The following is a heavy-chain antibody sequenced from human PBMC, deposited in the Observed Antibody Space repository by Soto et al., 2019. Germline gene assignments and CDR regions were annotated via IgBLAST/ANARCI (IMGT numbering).Heavy chain of an antibody. J-gene: IGHJ5*02. V-gene: IGHV4-30-2*01. CDR1: GGSITTNDYS. CDR3: ARGYHCDATTCYAQPRFGP. Sequence: PSETLSLTCDVSGGSITTNDYSWNWIRQPPXKGLEWIGYIYHSGGTFYNPSLKSRVSMSVDRSKNQFSLRLNSVTAADTAVYYCARGYHCDATTCYAQPRFGPWGQGALVTVSS. D-gene: IGHD2-2*01. CDR2: IYHSGGT.